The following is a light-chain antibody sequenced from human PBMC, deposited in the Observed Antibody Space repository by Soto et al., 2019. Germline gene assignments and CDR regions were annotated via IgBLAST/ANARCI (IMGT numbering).Light chain of an antibody. V-gene: IGLV2-14*01. J-gene: IGLJ1*01. CDR2: EVS. Sequence: QSALTQPASVSGSPGQSITISCTGTSSDVGGYNYVSWYQQHPAKAPKLMIFEVSNRPSGISNRFSGSKSGNTASLTISGLQAEDEADYFCSSYTSSSNYVFGTGTKVT. CDR1: SSDVGGYNY. CDR3: SSYTSSSNYV.